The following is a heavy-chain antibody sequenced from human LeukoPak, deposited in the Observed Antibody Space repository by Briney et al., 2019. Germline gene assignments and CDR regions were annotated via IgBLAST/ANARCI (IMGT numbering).Heavy chain of an antibody. V-gene: IGHV3-23*01. CDR2: ISGSGGNT. CDR3: TKEYNSKGFFDY. J-gene: IGHJ4*02. D-gene: IGHD6-13*01. CDR1: GFSFSTHS. Sequence: GGSLRLSCAASGFSFSTHSMSWFRQVPGKGLEWVSAISGSGGNTYYADSLKGRFTISRDNSKNTLYLQMNSLRAEDTAVYFCTKEYNSKGFFDYWGQGTLVSVSS.